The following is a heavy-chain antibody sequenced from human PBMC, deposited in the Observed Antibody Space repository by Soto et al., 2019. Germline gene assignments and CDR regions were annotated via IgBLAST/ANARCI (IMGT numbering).Heavy chain of an antibody. CDR1: GVSITRHY. Sequence: SETLSLTCDVSGVSITRHYWNWIRQSPGMGLEWIGSTYFRGSASYNPSLKSRVTISLDTSKDQLSLTLSAVTAADSAVYYCARDLRSRGWFDPWGPGILVTVSS. J-gene: IGHJ5*02. V-gene: IGHV4-59*11. CDR2: TYFRGSA. CDR3: ARDLRSRGWFDP.